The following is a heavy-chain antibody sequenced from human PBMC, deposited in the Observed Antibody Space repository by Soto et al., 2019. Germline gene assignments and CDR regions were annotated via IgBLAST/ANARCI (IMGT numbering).Heavy chain of an antibody. D-gene: IGHD4-4*01. CDR2: ISGYNGYT. J-gene: IGHJ6*03. CDR3: AKADSNYAGRFSYYFMDV. Sequence: ASVKVSCKASGYTFRSYGISWVRQAPGQGPEWMGWISGYNGYTHYPQKFQGKVTMTTDTSTSTAYMELRSLRSDDTAVYYCAKADSNYAGRFSYYFMDVWGNGT. CDR1: GYTFRSYG. V-gene: IGHV1-18*01.